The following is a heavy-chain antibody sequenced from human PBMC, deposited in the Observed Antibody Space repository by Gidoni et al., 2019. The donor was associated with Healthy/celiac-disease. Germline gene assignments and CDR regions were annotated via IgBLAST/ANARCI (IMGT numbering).Heavy chain of an antibody. CDR2: IYYSGST. D-gene: IGHD6-19*01. Sequence: QLQLQESGPGLVKPSESLSLTCTVSGCSISSSSYYWGWIRQPPGKGLGWSGSIYYSGSTYYNPSLKSRVTISVDTSKNQFSLKLSSVTAADTAVYYCAKRSIAVAGSFDYWGQGTLVTVSS. CDR3: AKRSIAVAGSFDY. CDR1: GCSISSSSYY. V-gene: IGHV4-39*01. J-gene: IGHJ4*02.